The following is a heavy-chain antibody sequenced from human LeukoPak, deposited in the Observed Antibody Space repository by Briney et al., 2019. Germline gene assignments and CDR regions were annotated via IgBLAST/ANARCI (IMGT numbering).Heavy chain of an antibody. V-gene: IGHV4-59*08. CDR3: ARSFSEKYYFES. J-gene: IGHJ4*02. D-gene: IGHD1-26*01. Sequence: SETLSLTCTVSGGSISSYYWSWIRQPPGKGLEWIGYIYYSGSTNYNPSLKSRVAMSLDTSKNQVSLYLTSVTAADTAMYFCARSFSEKYYFESWGQGTLVTVSS. CDR2: IYYSGST. CDR1: GGSISSYY.